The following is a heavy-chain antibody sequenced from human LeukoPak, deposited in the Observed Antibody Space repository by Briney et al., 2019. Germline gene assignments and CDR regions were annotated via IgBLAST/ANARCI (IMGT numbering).Heavy chain of an antibody. CDR1: GFTFSNCG. D-gene: IGHD1-26*01. V-gene: IGHV3-30*02. CDR3: AKDRWELGT. CDR2: IRYDGSNK. J-gene: IGHJ3*01. Sequence: GGSLRLSCAASGFTFSNCGMHWVRQAPGKGLEWLTFIRYDGSNKYYADSVKGRFAISRDNSKNTLYLQMNSLRPEDTAVYFCAKDRWELGTWGQGTMVTVSS.